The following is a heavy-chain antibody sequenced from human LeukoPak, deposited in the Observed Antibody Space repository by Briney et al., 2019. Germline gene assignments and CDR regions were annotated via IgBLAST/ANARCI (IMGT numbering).Heavy chain of an antibody. CDR1: GFTFSSYA. CDR3: AKEGYSSSWFNNDAFDI. V-gene: IGHV3-23*01. Sequence: GGSLRLSCAASGFTFSSYAMSWVRQVPGKGLEWVSAISGSGGSTYYADSVKGRFTISRDNSKNTLYLQMNSLRAEDTAVYYCAKEGYSSSWFNNDAFDIWGQGTMVTVSS. D-gene: IGHD6-13*01. CDR2: ISGSGGST. J-gene: IGHJ3*02.